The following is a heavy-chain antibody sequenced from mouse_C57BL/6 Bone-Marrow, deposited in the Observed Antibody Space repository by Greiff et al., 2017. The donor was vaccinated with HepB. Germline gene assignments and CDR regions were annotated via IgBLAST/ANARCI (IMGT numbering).Heavy chain of an antibody. Sequence: EVKVVESGGGLVKPGGSLKLSCAASGFPFSSYAMSWVRQTPEKGLEWVATISDGGSYTNYPDNVKGRFTISRDNAKNNLYLQMSHLKSEDTAMYYCARAPITTVNAMDYWGQGTSVTVSS. D-gene: IGHD1-1*01. V-gene: IGHV5-4*03. CDR2: ISDGGSYT. J-gene: IGHJ4*01. CDR1: GFPFSSYA. CDR3: ARAPITTVNAMDY.